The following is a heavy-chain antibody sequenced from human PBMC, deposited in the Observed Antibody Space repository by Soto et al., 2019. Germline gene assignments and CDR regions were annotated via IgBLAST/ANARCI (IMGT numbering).Heavy chain of an antibody. CDR3: AKTLGYCSGGSCYSAEYDP. CDR2: ISGRGGST. Sequence: GGSLRLSCAASGFTFSSYAMTWVRQAPGKGLEWVSAISGRGGSTYYADSVKGRFTISRDNSKNTLYLQMNSLRAEDTAVYYCAKTLGYCSGGSCYSAEYDPWGQGTLVTVSS. V-gene: IGHV3-23*01. D-gene: IGHD2-15*01. J-gene: IGHJ5*02. CDR1: GFTFSSYA.